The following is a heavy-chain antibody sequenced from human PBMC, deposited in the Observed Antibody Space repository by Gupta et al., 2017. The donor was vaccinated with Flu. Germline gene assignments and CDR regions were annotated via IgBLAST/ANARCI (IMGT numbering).Heavy chain of an antibody. CDR2: ISGSGDNI. CDR1: GFTFSSYV. V-gene: IGHV3-23*01. J-gene: IGHJ4*02. CDR3: AKVGVAESSSSWYFDY. D-gene: IGHD3-22*01. Sequence: EVQLLESGGGLEQPGGSLRLSCAASGFTFSSYVMSWVRQAPGKGLEWVSDISGSGDNIYYADSVKGRFTISRDNSKNTLHLEMNSLRAEDTAVYYCAKVGVAESSSSWYFDYWGQGTLVTVSS.